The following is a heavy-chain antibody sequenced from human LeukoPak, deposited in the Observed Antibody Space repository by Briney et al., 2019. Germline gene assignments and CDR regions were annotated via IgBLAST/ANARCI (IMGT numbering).Heavy chain of an antibody. V-gene: IGHV1-8*01. CDR3: ARVDYYHGSGSHHYYYGMDV. J-gene: IGHJ6*02. CDR1: GYTFTSYD. D-gene: IGHD3-10*01. CDR2: MNPNSGNT. Sequence: ASVKVSCKASGYTFTSYDINWVRQATGQGLEWMGWMNPNSGNTGYAQKFQGRVTMTRNTSISTAYMELSSLRSEDTAVYYCARVDYYHGSGSHHYYYGMDVWGQGTTVTVSS.